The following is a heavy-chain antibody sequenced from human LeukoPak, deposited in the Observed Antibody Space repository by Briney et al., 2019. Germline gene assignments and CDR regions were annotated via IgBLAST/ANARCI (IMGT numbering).Heavy chain of an antibody. Sequence: GASVKVSCKASGYTFTDYYMQWLRQAPGQGLEWMGWMHPNSGGTNYAQKFQGRVTMTRDTSISTAYMDLSSLRSDDTAVYYCARHTTIFGVAIIDNWGQGTMVTVSS. CDR3: ARHTTIFGVAIIDN. V-gene: IGHV1-2*02. D-gene: IGHD3-3*01. J-gene: IGHJ3*02. CDR1: GYTFTDYY. CDR2: MHPNSGGT.